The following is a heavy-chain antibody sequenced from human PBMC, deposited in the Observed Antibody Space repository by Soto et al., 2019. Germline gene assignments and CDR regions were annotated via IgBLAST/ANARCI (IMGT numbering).Heavy chain of an antibody. CDR2: INPKTGAT. CDR3: AKTYDGSGQHSQWFGP. J-gene: IGHJ5*02. Sequence: GASVKVSCKASGYTFTGYYIHWVRQAPGQGLEWVGWINPKTGATNFAQRFQGRVTMTRDTSITTAYMDLSSLTSDDTATYYCAKTYDGSGQHSQWFGPWGQGTTVTVPS. CDR1: GYTFTGYY. V-gene: IGHV1-2*02. D-gene: IGHD3-22*01.